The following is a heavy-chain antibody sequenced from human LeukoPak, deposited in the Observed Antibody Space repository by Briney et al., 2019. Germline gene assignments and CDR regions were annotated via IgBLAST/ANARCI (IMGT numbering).Heavy chain of an antibody. CDR2: ISSSSSYI. CDR3: AREGVVPAASNDY. D-gene: IGHD2-2*01. Sequence: GGSLRLSCAASGFTFSSYSMNWVRQAPGKGLEWVSSISSSSSYIYYADSVKGRFTISRDNAKNSLYLQMNSLRAEDTAAYYCAREGVVPAASNDYWGQGTLVTVSS. CDR1: GFTFSSYS. J-gene: IGHJ4*02. V-gene: IGHV3-21*01.